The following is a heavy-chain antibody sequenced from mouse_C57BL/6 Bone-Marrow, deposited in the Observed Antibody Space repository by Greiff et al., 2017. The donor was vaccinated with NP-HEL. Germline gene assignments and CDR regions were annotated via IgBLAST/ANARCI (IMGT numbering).Heavy chain of an antibody. J-gene: IGHJ1*03. CDR3: ARHGVITTVVVPYDWYFDV. V-gene: IGHV5-6*01. D-gene: IGHD1-1*01. Sequence: EVNVVESGGDLVKPGGSLKLSCAASGFTFSSYGMSWVRQTPDKRLEWVATISSGGSYTYYLDSVKGRFTISRDNAKNTLYLQMSSLKSEDTAMYYCARHGVITTVVVPYDWYFDVWGTGTTVTVSS. CDR1: GFTFSSYG. CDR2: ISSGGSYT.